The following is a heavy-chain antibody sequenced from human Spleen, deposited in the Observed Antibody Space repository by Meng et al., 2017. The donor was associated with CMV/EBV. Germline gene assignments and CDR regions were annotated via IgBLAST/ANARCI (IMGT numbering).Heavy chain of an antibody. J-gene: IGHJ4*02. CDR3: ARSSGWSRFDH. D-gene: IGHD6-19*01. V-gene: IGHV1-2*02. Sequence: QWHGVHAGAEVSKPGASVKVSCKASGYTLTDYYIHWVRQAPGQWLEWMGWINPSDDTNYAQNFQGRVTMTRDMSINTVYMELSRLTSDDTAVYYCARSSGWSRFDHWGQGTLVTVSS. CDR2: INPSDDT. CDR1: GYTLTDYY.